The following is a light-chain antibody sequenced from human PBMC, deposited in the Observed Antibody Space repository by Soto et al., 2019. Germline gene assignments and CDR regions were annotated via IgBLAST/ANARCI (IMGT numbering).Light chain of an antibody. Sequence: QSLLTQPASVSGSPGQSITISCTGTSSDVGGYNYVSWYQQHPGKVPKLMIYDVSNRPSGVSNRFSASKSGNTASLTISGLQAEDEADYYCSSYTSSSSLVFGGGTKLTVL. V-gene: IGLV2-14*01. CDR1: SSDVGGYNY. CDR2: DVS. J-gene: IGLJ2*01. CDR3: SSYTSSSSLV.